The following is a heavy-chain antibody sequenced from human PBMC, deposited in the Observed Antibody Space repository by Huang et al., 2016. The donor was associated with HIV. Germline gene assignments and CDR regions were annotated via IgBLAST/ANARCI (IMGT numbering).Heavy chain of an antibody. V-gene: IGHV5-51*01. D-gene: IGHD5-18*01. CDR2: IYTRDSET. Sequence: EVLLVQSGAELKEPGESLKISCKASGYGFSSYWLGWVRQKPGKGLAWMGIIYTRDSETKNRPSVDGQVTIAADKSTRTAYLQWESLKAPDTAIYFCARQVDGFRSHFDFWGQGTLVSVSS. CDR1: GYGFSSYW. J-gene: IGHJ4*02. CDR3: ARQVDGFRSHFDF.